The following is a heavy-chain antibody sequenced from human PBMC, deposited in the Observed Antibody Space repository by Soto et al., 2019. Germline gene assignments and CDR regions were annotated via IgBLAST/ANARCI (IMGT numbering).Heavy chain of an antibody. CDR2: INPNSGGT. Sequence: QVQLVQSGAEVKKPGASVKVSCKASGYTFTGYYMYWVRQAPGQGLEWMGWINPNSGGTNYAQKFQGWVTMTRDTSISTAYMELSRLRSDETAVYYCAREECSGGSCYDGMDVWGQGTTVTVSS. D-gene: IGHD2-15*01. J-gene: IGHJ6*02. CDR1: GYTFTGYY. V-gene: IGHV1-2*04. CDR3: AREECSGGSCYDGMDV.